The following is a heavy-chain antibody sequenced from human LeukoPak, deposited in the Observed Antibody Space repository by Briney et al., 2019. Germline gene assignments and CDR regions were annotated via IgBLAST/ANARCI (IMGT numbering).Heavy chain of an antibody. CDR3: ARGYYDSSAQGAFDI. V-gene: IGHV3-21*04. CDR1: GFTFSSYS. CDR2: ISSSSSYI. Sequence: PGGSLRLSCAASGFTFSSYSMNWVRQAPGKGLEWVSSISSSSSYIYYADSVKGRFTISRDNAKNSLYLQMNSLGAEDTAVYYCARGYYDSSAQGAFDIWGQGTMVTVSS. D-gene: IGHD3-22*01. J-gene: IGHJ3*02.